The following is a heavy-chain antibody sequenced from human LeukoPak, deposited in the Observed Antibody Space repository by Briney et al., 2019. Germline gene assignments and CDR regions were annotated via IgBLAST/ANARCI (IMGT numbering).Heavy chain of an antibody. J-gene: IGHJ5*02. CDR3: VKVSYDIVVTKNRIPKLSWLDP. V-gene: IGHV3-53*01. CDR1: GLTGSHNY. D-gene: IGHD2-21*01. Sequence: PGGSLRLSCAASGLTGSHNYVSWVRQAPGKGLEWVSAIHTSSDTCYADSVKGRFTISRDNSEKTLHLQMNSLRVEDTATYYCVKVSYDIVVTKNRIPKLSWLDPWGQGVLVAVSS. CDR2: IHTSSDT.